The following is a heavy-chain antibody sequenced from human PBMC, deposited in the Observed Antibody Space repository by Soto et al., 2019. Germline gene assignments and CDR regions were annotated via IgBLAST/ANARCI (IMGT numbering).Heavy chain of an antibody. CDR3: ARVPGYCISTSCSGGVDY. CDR2: IYYSGST. CDR1: GGSVSSGSYY. Sequence: SETLSLTCTVSGGSVSSGSYYWSWIRQPPGKGLEWIGYIYYSGSTNYNPSLKSRVTISVDTSKNQFSLKLSSVTAADTAVYYCARVPGYCISTSCSGGVDYWGQGTLVTVSS. D-gene: IGHD2-2*01. V-gene: IGHV4-61*01. J-gene: IGHJ4*02.